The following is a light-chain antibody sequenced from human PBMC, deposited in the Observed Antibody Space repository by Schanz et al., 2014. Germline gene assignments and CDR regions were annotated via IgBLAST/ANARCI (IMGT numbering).Light chain of an antibody. CDR1: TSNIGSHT. Sequence: QSVLTQPPSASATPGQRVTISCSGSTSNIGSHTVSWYQQLPGTAPKLLIYNNDQRPSGVSNRFSGSKSGNTASLTISGLQAEDEADYYCCSYAGSYTWVFGGGTKLTVL. V-gene: IGLV1-44*01. CDR3: CSYAGSYTWV. J-gene: IGLJ3*02. CDR2: NND.